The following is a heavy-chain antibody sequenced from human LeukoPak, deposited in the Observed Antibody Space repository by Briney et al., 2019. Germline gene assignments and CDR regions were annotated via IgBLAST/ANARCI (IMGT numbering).Heavy chain of an antibody. V-gene: IGHV1-8*03. CDR3: ARGSGDGDYVYYY. Sequence: ASVKVSCKASGGTFSSYDINWVRQATGQGLEWMGWMNPNSGNTGYAQKFQGRVTITRNTSISTAYMELSSLRSEDTAVYYCARGSGDGDYVYYYWGQGTLVTVSS. D-gene: IGHD4-17*01. CDR1: GGTFSSYD. J-gene: IGHJ4*02. CDR2: MNPNSGNT.